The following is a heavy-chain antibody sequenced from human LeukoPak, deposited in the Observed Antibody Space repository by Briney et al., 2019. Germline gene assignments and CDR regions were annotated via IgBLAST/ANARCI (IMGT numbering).Heavy chain of an antibody. Sequence: SETLSLTCAVYGGSFIGYDWTWIRQPPGKGLEWIGEINYSGGTNYNPSLKSRVTISVDTSKNQFSLKLSSVTAADTAVYYCASLARGGNWFDPWGQGTLVTVSS. J-gene: IGHJ5*02. V-gene: IGHV4-34*01. CDR2: INYSGGT. CDR3: ASLARGGNWFDP. D-gene: IGHD6-6*01. CDR1: GGSFIGYD.